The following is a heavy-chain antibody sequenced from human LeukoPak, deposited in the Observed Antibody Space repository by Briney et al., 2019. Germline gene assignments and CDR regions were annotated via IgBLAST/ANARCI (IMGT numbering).Heavy chain of an antibody. CDR3: ARGPGITMRYYYYMDV. CDR2: IIPIFGTA. V-gene: IGHV1-69*06. D-gene: IGHD3-10*01. CDR1: GGTFSNYA. J-gene: IGHJ6*03. Sequence: SVKVSCKASGGTFSNYAISWVRQAPGQGLEWMGGIIPIFGTANYAQKFRGRVTITADKSTRTAYMELSSLRSEDTAVYYCARGPGITMRYYYYMDVWGKGTTVTISS.